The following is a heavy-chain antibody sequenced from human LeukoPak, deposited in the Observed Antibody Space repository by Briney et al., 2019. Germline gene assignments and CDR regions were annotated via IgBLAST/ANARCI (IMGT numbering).Heavy chain of an antibody. CDR1: GFTFSSNY. Sequence: GGSLRLSCAVSGFTFSSNYMSWVRQGPGKGLEWVSVIYSGGATFYADSVKGRFTISRDNSKNTLYLQMNSLRAEDTAVYYCAKDPTRYYYYGMDVWGQGTTVTVSS. D-gene: IGHD2-2*01. V-gene: IGHV3-66*02. CDR3: AKDPTRYYYYGMDV. CDR2: IYSGGAT. J-gene: IGHJ6*02.